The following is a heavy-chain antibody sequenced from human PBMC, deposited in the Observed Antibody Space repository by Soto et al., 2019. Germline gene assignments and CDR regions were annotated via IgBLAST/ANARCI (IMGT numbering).Heavy chain of an antibody. J-gene: IGHJ5*02. CDR1: GLTVSSNY. V-gene: IGHV3-66*01. CDR2: IYSGGST. Sequence: GGSLRLSCAASGLTVSSNYMSWVRQAPGKGPEWVSVIYSGGSTYYADSVKGRFTISRDNSKNTLYLQMNSLRAEDTAVYYCARERGGNGQNWFDPWGQGTLVTVSS. CDR3: ARERGGNGQNWFDP. D-gene: IGHD2-15*01.